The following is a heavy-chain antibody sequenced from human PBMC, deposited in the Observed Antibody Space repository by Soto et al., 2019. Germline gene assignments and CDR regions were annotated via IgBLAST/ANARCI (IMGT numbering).Heavy chain of an antibody. CDR3: ARDLKRYYVSSGYGYYYYGMDV. CDR1: GGTFSSYA. Sequence: QVQLVQSGAEVKKPGSSVKVSCKASGGTFSSYAISWVRQAPGQGLEWMGGIIPIFGTANYAQKFQGRVTITADESTTTAYMELSSLRSEDTAVYYCARDLKRYYVSSGYGYYYYGMDVWGQGTTVTVSS. D-gene: IGHD3-22*01. J-gene: IGHJ6*02. CDR2: IIPIFGTA. V-gene: IGHV1-69*01.